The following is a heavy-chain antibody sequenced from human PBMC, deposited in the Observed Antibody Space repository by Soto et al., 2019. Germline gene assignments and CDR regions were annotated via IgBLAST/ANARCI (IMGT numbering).Heavy chain of an antibody. CDR2: IYATGTT. CDR3: VRDGTKTLRDWFDP. D-gene: IGHD1-1*01. Sequence: SETLSLTCTVSGASISGFYWSWIRQSAGKGLDLIGLIYATGTTDYNPSLKSRVMISVHTSKKQFSLKLRAVTAAXTDVNYCVRDGTKTLRDWFDPRGQRTSVTVSS. V-gene: IGHV4-4*07. J-gene: IGHJ5*02. CDR1: GASISGFY.